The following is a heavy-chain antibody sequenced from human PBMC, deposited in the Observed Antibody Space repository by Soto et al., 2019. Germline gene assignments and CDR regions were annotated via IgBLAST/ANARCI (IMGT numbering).Heavy chain of an antibody. D-gene: IGHD1-1*01. V-gene: IGHV1-69*01. CDR3: ARDRIGTGTPEYFDH. CDR1: GGTFSSNG. J-gene: IGHJ4*02. Sequence: QVQLVQSAAEVKQAGSSVKVSCKASGGTFSSNGISWVRQAPGQGLEWMGGIIPTFATSQYAQKFQGRVTITADESRSTAYMELSSLRSDDTAVYYCARDRIGTGTPEYFDHWGQGTLVTVSS. CDR2: IIPTFATS.